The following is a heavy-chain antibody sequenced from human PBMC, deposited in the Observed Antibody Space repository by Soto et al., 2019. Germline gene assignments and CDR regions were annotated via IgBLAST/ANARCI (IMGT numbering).Heavy chain of an antibody. D-gene: IGHD5-18*01. J-gene: IGHJ5*02. V-gene: IGHV3-30*18. CDR3: AKDSGYNYGYLRWFDP. Sequence: GGSLRLSCAASGFSFSTYGMHWVRQAPGKGLEWVAFISNDGSNKYYADSVKGRFTISRDNSKNTLYLQMNSLRAEDTAVYYCAKDSGYNYGYLRWFDPWGQGTLVTVSS. CDR2: ISNDGSNK. CDR1: GFSFSTYG.